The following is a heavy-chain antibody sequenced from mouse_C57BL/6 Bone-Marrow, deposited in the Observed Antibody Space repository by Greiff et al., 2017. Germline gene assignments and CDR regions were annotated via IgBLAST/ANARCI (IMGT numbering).Heavy chain of an antibody. D-gene: IGHD2-3*01. CDR3: TREGGDVYYGWFAY. CDR2: IDPETGGT. V-gene: IGHV1-15*01. Sequence: QVQLQQSGAELVRPGASVTLSCKASGYTFTDYEMHWVKQTPVHGLEWIGAIDPETGGTAYNQKFKGKAILTADKSSSTAYMELRSLTSEDSAVYYCTREGGDVYYGWFAYWGQGTLVTVSA. J-gene: IGHJ3*01. CDR1: GYTFTDYE.